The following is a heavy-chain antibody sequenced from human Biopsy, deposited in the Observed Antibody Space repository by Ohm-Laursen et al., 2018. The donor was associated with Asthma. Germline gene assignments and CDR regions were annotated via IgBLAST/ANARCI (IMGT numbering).Heavy chain of an antibody. Sequence: SVKVSCKSLGGTFNTHVIGWVRQAPGQGLEWMGGINSVFGTTTYPQKFQDGVTITADDSTSTVYMELSSLRSEDTAVYYCARKAGSCISRTCYSLDFWGQGTLVTVSS. CDR3: ARKAGSCISRTCYSLDF. CDR2: INSVFGTT. V-gene: IGHV1-69*13. D-gene: IGHD2-2*01. CDR1: GGTFNTHV. J-gene: IGHJ4*02.